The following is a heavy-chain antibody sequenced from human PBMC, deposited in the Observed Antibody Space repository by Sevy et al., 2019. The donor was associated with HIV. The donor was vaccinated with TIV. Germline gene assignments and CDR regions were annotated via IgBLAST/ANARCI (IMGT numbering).Heavy chain of an antibody. Sequence: GGSLRLSCAASGFTFDDYAMHWVRQAPGKGLEWVSGISWNSGSIGYADSVKGRFTISRDNAKNSLYLQMNSLRAEDTALYYCAKEYGDYGYYFDYWGQRTLVTVSS. CDR2: ISWNSGSI. D-gene: IGHD4-17*01. CDR3: AKEYGDYGYYFDY. CDR1: GFTFDDYA. J-gene: IGHJ4*02. V-gene: IGHV3-9*01.